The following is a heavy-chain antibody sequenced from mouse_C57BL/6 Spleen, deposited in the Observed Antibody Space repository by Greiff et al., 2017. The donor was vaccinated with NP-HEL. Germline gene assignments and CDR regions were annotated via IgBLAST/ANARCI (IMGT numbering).Heavy chain of an antibody. J-gene: IGHJ1*03. V-gene: IGHV1-26*01. D-gene: IGHD1-1*01. CDR3: ARQGITTEIWYFDV. Sequence: EVQLQQSGPELVKPGASVKISCKASGYTFTDYYMNWVKQSHGKSLEWIGDINPNNGGTSYNQKFKGKATLTVAKSSSTAYMELRSLTSEDSAVYYCARQGITTEIWYFDVWGTGTTVTVSS. CDR1: GYTFTDYY. CDR2: INPNNGGT.